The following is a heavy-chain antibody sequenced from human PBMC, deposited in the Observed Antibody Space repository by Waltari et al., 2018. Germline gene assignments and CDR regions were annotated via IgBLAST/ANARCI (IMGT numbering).Heavy chain of an antibody. J-gene: IGHJ4*02. CDR3: ASEYSGSYYVRFDY. CDR2: INSDGSST. D-gene: IGHD1-26*01. CDR1: GFTFSSYW. V-gene: IGHV3-74*01. Sequence: EVQLVESGGGLVQPGGSLRLSCAASGFTFSSYWLHWVRQAPGKGLVWVSRINSDGSSTSYADSVKGRFTISRDNAKNTLYLQMNSLRAEDTAVYYCASEYSGSYYVRFDYWGQGTLVTVSS.